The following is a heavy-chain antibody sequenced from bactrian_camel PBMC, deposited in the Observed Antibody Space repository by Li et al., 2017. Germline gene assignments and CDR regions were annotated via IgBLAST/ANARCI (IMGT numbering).Heavy chain of an antibody. Sequence: VQLVESGGGSVQAGGSLTLSCVASDNPWGNNCMGWFRRVSGSEREPVATIPFGCGRTYYADSVKGRFTISRDNSKNTVSLQMNSLKPEDTAVCYCAAESVFDSDYDVSCQDRREFGYWGQGTQVTVS. CDR2: IPFGCGRT. J-gene: IGHJ6*01. V-gene: IGHV3-3*01. CDR3: AAESVFDSDYDVSCQDRREFGY. D-gene: IGHD4*01. CDR1: DNPWGNNC.